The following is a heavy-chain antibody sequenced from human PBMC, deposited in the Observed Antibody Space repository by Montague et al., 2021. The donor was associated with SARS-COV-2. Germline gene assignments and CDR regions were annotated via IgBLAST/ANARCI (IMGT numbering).Heavy chain of an antibody. J-gene: IGHJ4*02. D-gene: IGHD4-17*01. CDR2: INHSGRT. V-gene: IGHV4-34*01. Sequence: ETLSLTCAVYGVSFSDHFWCWIRQPPGKGLEWIGEINHSGRTTYSPSLRFRVSMSIDTSKNQFSLHLRSLTAADAAVYYCARVNYGEVDYWGPGTLVTVSS. CDR3: ARVNYGEVDY. CDR1: GVSFSDHF.